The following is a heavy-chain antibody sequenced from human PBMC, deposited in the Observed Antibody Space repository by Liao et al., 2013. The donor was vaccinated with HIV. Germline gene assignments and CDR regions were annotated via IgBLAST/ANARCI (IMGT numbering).Heavy chain of an antibody. Sequence: QAQLQQWGAGLLKPSETLSLTCAVYTGSFSGYFWTWIRQPPGKGLEWIGEINPSGNTNYNPSLKSRVTISVDTSKIQFSLKLSSVTAADTAVYYCANSLYGSGSYYKGTFDYWGQGTLVTVSS. V-gene: IGHV4-34*01. D-gene: IGHD3-10*01. CDR1: TGSFSGYF. CDR3: ANSLYGSGSYYKGTFDY. CDR2: INPSGNT. J-gene: IGHJ4*02.